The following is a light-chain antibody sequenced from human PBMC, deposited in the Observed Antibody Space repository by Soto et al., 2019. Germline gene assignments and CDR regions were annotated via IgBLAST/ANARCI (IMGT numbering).Light chain of an antibody. V-gene: IGKV3-11*01. CDR2: DAS. CDR1: QSVSSY. CDR3: QQRSNWPLT. J-gene: IGKJ4*01. Sequence: EIVLTQSPATLSLSPGERATLSCRASQSVSSYLAWYQQKPGQAPRLLIYDASNRATGVPARFSGSGSGTDFTLPIISLEPEDCAVYYCQQRSNWPLTFGGGTKVEIK.